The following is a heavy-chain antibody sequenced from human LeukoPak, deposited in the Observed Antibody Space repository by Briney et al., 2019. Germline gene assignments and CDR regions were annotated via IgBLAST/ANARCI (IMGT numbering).Heavy chain of an antibody. CDR1: GFPFSDFS. Sequence: GGSLRLSRATSGFPFSDFSMIWVRQAPGKGLEWISTTNSGGTSTYYAESVKGRFTISRDNSKNTLYLQMSSLRVEDTAVYYCAKQSYARSLGEGGPGTLVSVSS. V-gene: IGHV3-23*01. J-gene: IGHJ4*02. D-gene: IGHD2-8*01. CDR3: AKQSYARSLGE. CDR2: TNSGGTST.